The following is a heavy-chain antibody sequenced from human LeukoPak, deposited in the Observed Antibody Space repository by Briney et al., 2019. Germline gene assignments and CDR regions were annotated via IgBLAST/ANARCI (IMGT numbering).Heavy chain of an antibody. CDR1: LCYIIRGGYY. CDR3: AGGLRLDCSSTSWYGALGY. J-gene: IGHJ4*02. V-gene: IGHV4-31*03. Sequence: SETLPVTRLGSLCYIIRGGYYGIGTPQPPGKALEYIGYNYYRRSTYYNASLKSRVTISEDTSKNQFSLKLSSVTAANTAVYYCAGGLRLDCSSTSWYGALGYWGERTLVTVSS. D-gene: IGHD2-2*01. CDR2: NYYRRST.